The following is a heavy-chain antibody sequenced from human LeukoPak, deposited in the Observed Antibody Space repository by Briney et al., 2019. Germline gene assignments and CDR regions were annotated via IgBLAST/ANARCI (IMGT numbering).Heavy chain of an antibody. Sequence: AGGSLRLSCAASGFTFRTYAMTWVRQAPGKGLEWVSAIGPTGRSTYYADSVRGRFTISRHNSKNTLYLQMNSLRAEDTAVYYCARVKTAAADLDYWGQGTLVTVSS. CDR3: ARVKTAAADLDY. CDR2: IGPTGRST. CDR1: GFTFRTYA. V-gene: IGHV3-23*01. D-gene: IGHD6-13*01. J-gene: IGHJ4*02.